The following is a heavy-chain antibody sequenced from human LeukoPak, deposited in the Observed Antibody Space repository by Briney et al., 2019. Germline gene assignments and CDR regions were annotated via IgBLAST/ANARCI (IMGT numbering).Heavy chain of an antibody. D-gene: IGHD4-11*01. CDR2: IYYSGST. CDR1: GGSITSGGYY. J-gene: IGHJ4*02. CDR3: ARTLTSITTISYFDY. Sequence: PSQTLSLTCTVSGGSITSGGYYWSWIRQHPGKGLEWVGYIYYSGSTYYNPSLKSRVIISVDTSKNQFSLELSSVTAADTAVYYCARTLTSITTISYFDYWGQGTLVTVSS. V-gene: IGHV4-31*03.